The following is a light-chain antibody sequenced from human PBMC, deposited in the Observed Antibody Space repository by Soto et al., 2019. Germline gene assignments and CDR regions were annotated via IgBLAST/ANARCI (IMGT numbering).Light chain of an antibody. CDR3: QQSYSTPLT. V-gene: IGKV1-39*01. CDR1: QSISSS. J-gene: IGKJ4*01. Sequence: DIQMTQSPSSLSASVGDRVTITCRASQSISSSLNWYQQKPGKAPKLLIYAASNLQSGVPSRFSGSGSGTDFTLTISSLQPEDFATYYCQQSYSTPLTFGGGTKVDIK. CDR2: AAS.